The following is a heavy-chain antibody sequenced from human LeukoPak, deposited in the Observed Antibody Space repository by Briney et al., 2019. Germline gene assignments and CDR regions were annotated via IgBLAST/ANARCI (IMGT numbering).Heavy chain of an antibody. CDR2: IYYSGST. D-gene: IGHD3-22*01. CDR3: ASFYYYDTSGYYYGFDY. J-gene: IGHJ4*02. V-gene: IGHV4-39*01. CDR1: GGSISSSTYY. Sequence: PSETLSLTCTVSGGSISSSTYYWGWIRQPPGKGLEWIGSIYYSGSTYYNPSLKSRVTISVDTSKKQFSLKLSSVTAADTAVYYCASFYYYDTSGYYYGFDYWGQGTLVTVSS.